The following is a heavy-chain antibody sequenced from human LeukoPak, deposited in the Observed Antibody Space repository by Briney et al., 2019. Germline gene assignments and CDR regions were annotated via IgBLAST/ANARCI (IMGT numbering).Heavy chain of an antibody. Sequence: ETLSLTCTVSGGSISSYYWSWIRQPPGKGLEWMGIIYPGDSDTRYSPSFQGQVTISADKSISTAYLQWSSLKASDTAMYYCARGRYWFDPWGQGTLVTVSS. V-gene: IGHV5-51*01. CDR2: IYPGDSDT. CDR3: ARGRYWFDP. J-gene: IGHJ5*02. CDR1: GGSISSYY.